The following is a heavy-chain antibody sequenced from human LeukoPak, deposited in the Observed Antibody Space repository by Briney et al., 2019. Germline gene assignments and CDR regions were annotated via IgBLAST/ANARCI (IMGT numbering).Heavy chain of an antibody. Sequence: PGGSLRLSCAASGFTFSSYGMHWVRQAPGKGLEWVAVIWYDGSNKYYADSVKGRFTISRDNSKNTLYLQMNSLRAEDTAVYYCAREPQPGYYYMDVWGKGTTVTVSS. CDR2: IWYDGSNK. CDR3: AREPQPGYYYMDV. V-gene: IGHV3-33*01. D-gene: IGHD1-14*01. J-gene: IGHJ6*03. CDR1: GFTFSSYG.